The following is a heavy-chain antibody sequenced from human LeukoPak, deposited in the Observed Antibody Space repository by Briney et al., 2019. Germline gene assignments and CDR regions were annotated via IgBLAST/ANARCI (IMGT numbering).Heavy chain of an antibody. J-gene: IGHJ4*02. D-gene: IGHD3-9*01. CDR3: ALEAGSYDILTGYSYYFDY. CDR2: IYYSGST. V-gene: IGHV4-59*12. Sequence: SETLSLTCTVSGGSISSYYWSWIRQPPGKGLEWIGYIYYSGSTNYNPSLKSRVTISVDTSKNQFSLKLSSVTAADTAVYYCALEAGSYDILTGYSYYFDYWGQGTLVTVSS. CDR1: GGSISSYY.